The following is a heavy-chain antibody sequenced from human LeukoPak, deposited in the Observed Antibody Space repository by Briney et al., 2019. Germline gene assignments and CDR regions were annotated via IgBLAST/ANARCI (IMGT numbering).Heavy chain of an antibody. CDR3: ALLDYGGNSGDAFNI. CDR2: FSGSGGST. J-gene: IGHJ3*02. CDR1: VFTFSSYA. V-gene: IGHV3-23*01. D-gene: IGHD4-23*01. Sequence: GGSLRLSCAVSVFTFSSYAMSCVRQAPGKGLEWGSAFSGSGGSTYYADSVKGRFTISKDNSKKTLYLQMNCLRAEDTAVYYCALLDYGGNSGDAFNIWGQGTRVTVSS.